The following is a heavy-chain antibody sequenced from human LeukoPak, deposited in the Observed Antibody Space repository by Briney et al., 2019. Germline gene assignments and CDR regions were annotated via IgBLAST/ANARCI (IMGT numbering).Heavy chain of an antibody. Sequence: ASQTLSLTCTVSGGSISSGSHYWSWIRQPAGKGLEWIGRIYTSGSTNYNPSLKSRVTISVDTSKNQFSLKLSSVTAADTAVYYCARATVTTVTHYAYDYWGQGTLVTVSS. V-gene: IGHV4-61*02. CDR3: ARATVTTVTHYAYDY. CDR2: IYTSGST. CDR1: GGSISSGSHY. J-gene: IGHJ4*02. D-gene: IGHD4-17*01.